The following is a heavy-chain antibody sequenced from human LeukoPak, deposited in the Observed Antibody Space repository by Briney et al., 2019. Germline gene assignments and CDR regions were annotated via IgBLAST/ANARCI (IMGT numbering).Heavy chain of an antibody. V-gene: IGHV3-30*04. Sequence: GGSLRLSCAASGFTFSAYAMHWVRQAPGKGLEGVTFISPDGSNQYYADSVKGRFTISRDSSKSTLYLHMNSLRAEDTAVYYCARDRGYYDSSGYYYKGYFDSWGQGSLVTVSS. J-gene: IGHJ4*02. CDR2: ISPDGSNQ. CDR1: GFTFSAYA. D-gene: IGHD3-22*01. CDR3: ARDRGYYDSSGYYYKGYFDS.